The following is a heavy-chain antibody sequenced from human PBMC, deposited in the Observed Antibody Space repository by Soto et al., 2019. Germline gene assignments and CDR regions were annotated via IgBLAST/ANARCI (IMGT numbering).Heavy chain of an antibody. D-gene: IGHD4-17*01. Sequence: TLSLTCTVSGGSISSGGYYWSWIRQHPGKGLEWIGYIYYSGSTYYNPSLKSRVTISVDRSKNQFSLKLSSVTAADTAVYYCARAHYGDYGYGMDVWGQGTTVTVSS. CDR2: IYYSGST. J-gene: IGHJ6*02. CDR1: GGSISSGGYY. V-gene: IGHV4-31*03. CDR3: ARAHYGDYGYGMDV.